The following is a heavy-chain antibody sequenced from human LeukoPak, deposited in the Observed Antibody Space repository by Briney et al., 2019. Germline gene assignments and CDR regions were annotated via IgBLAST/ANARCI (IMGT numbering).Heavy chain of an antibody. CDR2: IYYSGST. D-gene: IGHD4-23*01. Sequence: PSETLSLTCTVSGGSISSYYWSWIRQPPGKGLEWIGYIYYSGSTNYNPSLKSRVTISVDTSKNQFSLKLSSVTAADTAVYYCARDRRDYGGNYFDYWGQGTLVTVSS. J-gene: IGHJ4*02. CDR3: ARDRRDYGGNYFDY. V-gene: IGHV4-59*01. CDR1: GGSISSYY.